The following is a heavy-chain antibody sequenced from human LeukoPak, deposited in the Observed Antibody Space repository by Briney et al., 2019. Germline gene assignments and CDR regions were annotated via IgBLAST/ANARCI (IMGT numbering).Heavy chain of an antibody. D-gene: IGHD3-16*01. CDR1: GFTFSSYA. Sequence: GGSLRLSCAASGFTFSSYAMSWVRQAPGKGLEWVSAISGSGGSTYYADSVKGRFTISRDNAKNTLYLQMNSLRAEDTAMYYCAKDDDWGRFNHWGQGTLVTVSS. CDR3: AKDDDWGRFNH. J-gene: IGHJ1*01. V-gene: IGHV3-23*01. CDR2: ISGSGGST.